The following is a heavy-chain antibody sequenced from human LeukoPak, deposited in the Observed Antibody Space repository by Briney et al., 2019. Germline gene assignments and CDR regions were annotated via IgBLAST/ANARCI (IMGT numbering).Heavy chain of an antibody. V-gene: IGHV4-59*01. J-gene: IGHJ4*02. CDR1: GGSISSYY. Sequence: SETLSLTCTVSGGSISSYYWSWIRQPPGKGPEWIGYIYYSGSTNYNPSLKSRVTISVDTSKNQFSLKLSSVTAADTAVYYCARDSSSWSPSFDYWGQGTLVTVSS. CDR3: ARDSSSWSPSFDY. CDR2: IYYSGST. D-gene: IGHD6-13*01.